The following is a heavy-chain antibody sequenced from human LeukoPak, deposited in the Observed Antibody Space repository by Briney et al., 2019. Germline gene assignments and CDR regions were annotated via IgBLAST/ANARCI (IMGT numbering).Heavy chain of an antibody. CDR2: IKSDGSST. CDR1: GFTFSDYW. CDR3: ARVGTGEDAFDI. V-gene: IGHV3-74*01. Sequence: PGGSLRLSCAASGFTFSDYWMHWVRQAPGKGLVWVSRIKSDGSSTSYADSVKGRFTITRDNAKNSLYLQMNSLRAEDTAVYYCARVGTGEDAFDIWGQGTMVTVSS. D-gene: IGHD7-27*01. J-gene: IGHJ3*02.